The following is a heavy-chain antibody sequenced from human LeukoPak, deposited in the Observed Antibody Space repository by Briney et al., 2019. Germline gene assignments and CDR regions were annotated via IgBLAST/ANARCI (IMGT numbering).Heavy chain of an antibody. CDR3: ARGWNRSGWYVY. D-gene: IGHD6-19*01. V-gene: IGHV4-34*01. CDR1: GGSFSGYY. J-gene: IGHJ4*02. CDR2: INHSGRT. Sequence: SETPSLTCAVYGGSFSGYYWSSIRQPPGKGLEWIGEINHSGRTNYNPSLKSRVNISVETSNNQSYLKLSSGTAADTAVYYCARGWNRSGWYVYWGQGTLVTVSP.